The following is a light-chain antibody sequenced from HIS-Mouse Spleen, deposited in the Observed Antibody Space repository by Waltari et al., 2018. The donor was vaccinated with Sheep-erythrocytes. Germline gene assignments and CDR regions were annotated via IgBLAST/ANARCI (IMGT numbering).Light chain of an antibody. CDR2: SNN. CDR3: SSYTSSSTPVV. Sequence: QSVLTQPPSASGTPGQRVTISCSGSSSNLGSNTVNWYQQLPGTAPKLLIYSNNQRPSGVPDRFSGSKSGTSASLTISGLQAEDEADYYCSSYTSSSTPVVFGGGTKLTVL. V-gene: IGLV1-44*01. CDR1: SSNLGSNT. J-gene: IGLJ2*01.